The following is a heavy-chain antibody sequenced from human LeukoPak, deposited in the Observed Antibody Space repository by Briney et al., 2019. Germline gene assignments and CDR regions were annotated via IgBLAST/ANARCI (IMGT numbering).Heavy chain of an antibody. J-gene: IGHJ4*02. V-gene: IGHV1-2*02. CDR3: ARFKYYYGSGIDY. CDR2: INPNSGGT. CDR1: GYTFTDYY. D-gene: IGHD3-10*01. Sequence: ASVKVSCKASGYTFTDYYMHWVRQAPGQGLEWMGWINPNSGGTNYAQNFQGRVTMTRDTSISTAYMELSRLRSDDTAVYYCARFKYYYGSGIDYWGQGTLVTVSS.